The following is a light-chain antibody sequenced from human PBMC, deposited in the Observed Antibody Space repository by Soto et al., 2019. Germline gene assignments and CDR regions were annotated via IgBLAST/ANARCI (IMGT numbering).Light chain of an antibody. CDR1: SIDVGSYNL. CDR3: CSYAAGRYV. Sequence: QSVLTQPASVSGSPGQSITISCTGTSIDVGSYNLVSWYQQHPGKAPKLMIYEGSKRPSGVSNRFSGSKSGNTASLTISGLQAEDEADYYCCSYAAGRYVFGTGTKVTVL. J-gene: IGLJ1*01. V-gene: IGLV2-23*01. CDR2: EGS.